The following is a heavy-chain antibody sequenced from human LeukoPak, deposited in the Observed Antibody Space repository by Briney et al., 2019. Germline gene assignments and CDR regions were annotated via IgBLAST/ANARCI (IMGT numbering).Heavy chain of an antibody. CDR1: GFTFSRYA. CDR3: ANHELGDSRDY. V-gene: IGHV3-30-3*01. D-gene: IGHD7-27*01. Sequence: LTGGSLRLSCAASGFTFSRYAMHWVRQAPGKWLEWVAVISYDESNKDYADSVKGRFTISRDNSKNTLYLQMNSLRAEDTAVYYCANHELGDSRDYWGQGTLVTVSS. J-gene: IGHJ4*02. CDR2: ISYDESNK.